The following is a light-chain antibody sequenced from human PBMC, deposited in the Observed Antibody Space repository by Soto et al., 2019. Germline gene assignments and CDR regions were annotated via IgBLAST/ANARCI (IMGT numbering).Light chain of an antibody. CDR1: SSDIGTYDL. CDR3: CSYSGSSIFVV. J-gene: IGLJ2*01. V-gene: IGLV2-23*02. CDR2: EVN. Sequence: QSALTQPASVSGSPGQSITISCTGTSSDIGTYDLVSWYQHHPGKAPKLMIYEVNQRPSGVSNRFSASNSGNTASLTTSGLQAEDESDYYCCSYSGSSIFVVFGGGTKLTVL.